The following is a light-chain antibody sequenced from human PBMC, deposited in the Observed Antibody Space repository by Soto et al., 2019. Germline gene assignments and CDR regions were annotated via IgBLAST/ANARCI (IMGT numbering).Light chain of an antibody. CDR3: CSYTTSSTRV. V-gene: IGLV2-14*01. J-gene: IGLJ1*01. CDR2: EVT. Sequence: QSVLTQPASVSGSPGQSIAISCTGSSSDVGVYKYVSWYQQHPGKVPKLIIYEVTNRPSGVSNRFSGSKSGNTASLTISGLQAEDEADYYCCSYTTSSTRVFGSGTKLTVL. CDR1: SSDVGVYKY.